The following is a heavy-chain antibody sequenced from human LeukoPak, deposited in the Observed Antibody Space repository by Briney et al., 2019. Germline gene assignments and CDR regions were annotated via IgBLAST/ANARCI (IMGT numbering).Heavy chain of an antibody. CDR2: IYYSGST. CDR1: GGSISSSSYY. D-gene: IGHD3-10*01. CDR3: ARRELLSTPDAFDI. V-gene: IGHV4-39*01. Sequence: PSETLSLTCTVSGGSISSSSYYWGWVRQPPGKGLEWIGSIYYSGSTYYNPSLKSRVTISVDTSKNQFSLKVSSVTAADTAVYYCARRELLSTPDAFDIWRQGTMVTVSS. J-gene: IGHJ3*02.